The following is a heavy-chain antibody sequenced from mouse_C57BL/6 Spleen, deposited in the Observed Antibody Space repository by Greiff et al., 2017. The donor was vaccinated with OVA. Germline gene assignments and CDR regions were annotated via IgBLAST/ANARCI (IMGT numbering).Heavy chain of an antibody. CDR3: ARHGGYSSFAY. CDR2: ISGGGGNT. Sequence: EVKLVESGGGLVKPGGSLKLSCAASGFTFSSYTMSWVRQTPEKRLEWVATISGGGGNTYYPDSVKGRFTISRDNAKTTLYLQMSSLRSEDTALYYCARHGGYSSFAYWGQGTLVTVSA. D-gene: IGHD2-3*01. V-gene: IGHV5-9*01. CDR1: GFTFSSYT. J-gene: IGHJ3*01.